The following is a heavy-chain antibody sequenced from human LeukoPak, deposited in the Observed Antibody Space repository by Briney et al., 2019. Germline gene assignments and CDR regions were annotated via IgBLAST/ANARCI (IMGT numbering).Heavy chain of an antibody. D-gene: IGHD3-16*01. CDR2: ISGRDSTT. CDR1: GFTFSSYA. J-gene: IGHJ4*02. CDR3: ARVEPNDYDSKTDY. V-gene: IGHV3-23*01. Sequence: GGSLRLSCAASGFTFSSYAMTWIRQAPGKGLEWVSAISGRDSTTYYADSVKGRFTISRDNSKNTLYLQMNSLRAEDTAVYYCARVEPNDYDSKTDYWGQGTLVTVSS.